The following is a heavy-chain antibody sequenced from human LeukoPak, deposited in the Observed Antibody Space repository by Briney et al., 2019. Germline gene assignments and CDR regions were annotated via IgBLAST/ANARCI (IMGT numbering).Heavy chain of an antibody. J-gene: IGHJ4*02. Sequence: PGGSLRLSCAASGFTFSSYAMSWVRQGPGKGLEWVSAISGSGGNTYYADSVKGRFTISRDNSKNTLYLQMNSLRAEDRAVYYCANPPRPYASGGYFDYWGQGTLVTVSS. V-gene: IGHV3-23*01. CDR3: ANPPRPYASGGYFDY. CDR1: GFTFSSYA. D-gene: IGHD3-10*01. CDR2: ISGSGGNT.